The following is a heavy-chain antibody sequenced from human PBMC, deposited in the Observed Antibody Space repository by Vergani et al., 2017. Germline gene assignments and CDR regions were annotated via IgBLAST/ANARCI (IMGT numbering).Heavy chain of an antibody. D-gene: IGHD5-12*01. CDR3: ARDLYDSYSAYDFKSTFDI. V-gene: IGHV1-18*04. CDR2: ISAYNGNT. J-gene: IGHJ3*02. Sequence: QVQLVQSGAEVKKPGASVKVSCKASGYTFTGYYMHWVRQAPGQGLDWMGWISAYNGNTNYEQRLKGRVTMTTDTSTITAYMELRSLRSDDTAVYYCARDLYDSYSAYDFKSTFDIGDQGTMVTVSS. CDR1: GYTFTGYY.